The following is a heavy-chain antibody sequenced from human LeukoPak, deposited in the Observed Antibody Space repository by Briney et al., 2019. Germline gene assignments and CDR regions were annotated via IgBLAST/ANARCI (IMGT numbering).Heavy chain of an antibody. CDR1: GFTFDDYT. Sequence: SGGPLRLSCAAWGFTFDDYTMHWVRQAPGEGLEWVSLISWDGGSTYYADPVKGRFTISRDNRKNSLYLQMNSLRDEDTAVYYCAREEVIIDYWGQGTLGTVSS. CDR2: ISWDGGST. V-gene: IGHV3-43*01. CDR3: AREEVIIDY. D-gene: IGHD3-16*02. J-gene: IGHJ4*02.